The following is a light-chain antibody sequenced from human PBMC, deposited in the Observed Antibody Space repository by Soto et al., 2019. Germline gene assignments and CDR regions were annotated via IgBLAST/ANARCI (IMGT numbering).Light chain of an antibody. V-gene: IGKV1-39*01. Sequence: DIQMTQSPSSLSASVGDRVTISCRASQSIARFLNWYQQKPGKAPKLLIYASSTLQGGVPSSFSGSGSGTDFTLTISSLQPDDVATYFCQQSYSTPYPFGQGTKLDIK. CDR2: ASS. CDR1: QSIARF. CDR3: QQSYSTPYP. J-gene: IGKJ2*01.